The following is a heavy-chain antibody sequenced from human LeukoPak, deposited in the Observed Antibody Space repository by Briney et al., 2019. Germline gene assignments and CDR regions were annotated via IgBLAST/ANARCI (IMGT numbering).Heavy chain of an antibody. CDR1: GYTFTSYY. CDR2: INPSGGST. D-gene: IGHD1-26*01. J-gene: IGHJ3*02. V-gene: IGHV1-46*01. Sequence: ASVKVSCKASGYTFTSYYMHWVRQAPGQGLEWMGIINPSGGSTSYARKFQGRVTMTRDTSTSTVYMELSSLRSEDTAVYYCARVLMYSGSYSEAFDIWGQGTMVTVSS. CDR3: ARVLMYSGSYSEAFDI.